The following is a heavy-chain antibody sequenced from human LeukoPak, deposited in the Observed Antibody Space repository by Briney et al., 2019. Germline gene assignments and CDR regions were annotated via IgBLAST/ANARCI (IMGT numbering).Heavy chain of an antibody. V-gene: IGHV1-18*01. CDR3: ARSGRGTYYYFDL. CDR2: ISGSNGNT. Sequence: ASVRVSCKASGYGFTRYGISWVRQAPGQGLEWMGWISGSNGNTKYAQKFQGRVTMTTDTSTGTAYMDLRNLRFDDTAVYFCARSGRGTYYYFDLWGQGTLVTVSS. D-gene: IGHD1-26*01. J-gene: IGHJ4*01. CDR1: GYGFTRYG.